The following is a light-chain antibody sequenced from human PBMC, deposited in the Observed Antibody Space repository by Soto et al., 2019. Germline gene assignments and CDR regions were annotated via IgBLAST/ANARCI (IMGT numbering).Light chain of an antibody. CDR1: NSNIETNY. CDR2: RNN. CDR3: AAWDGSLSGWV. Sequence: QSVLTQPPSASGTPGQRVTISCSGSNSNIETNYVYWYQQLPGTAPKVLIYRNNQRPSRVPDRFSASKSGTSASLAISGLRSEDEADYYCAAWDGSLSGWVFGGGTKLTV. J-gene: IGLJ3*02. V-gene: IGLV1-47*01.